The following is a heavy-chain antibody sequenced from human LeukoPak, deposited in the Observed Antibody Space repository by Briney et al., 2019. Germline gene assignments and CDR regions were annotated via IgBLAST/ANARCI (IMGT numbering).Heavy chain of an antibody. Sequence: ASVKVSCKASGYTFTSYGISWVRQAPGQGLEWMGWISAYNGNTKYAQKLQGRVTMTTDTSTSTVYMELRGLRSDDTAVYYCARVGRDGYNSAIDYWGQGTLVTVSS. V-gene: IGHV1-18*01. CDR3: ARVGRDGYNSAIDY. CDR1: GYTFTSYG. CDR2: ISAYNGNT. J-gene: IGHJ4*02. D-gene: IGHD5-24*01.